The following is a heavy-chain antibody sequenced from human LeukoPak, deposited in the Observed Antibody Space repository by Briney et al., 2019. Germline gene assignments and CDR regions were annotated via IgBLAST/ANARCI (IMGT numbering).Heavy chain of an antibody. CDR1: GGSISSGGYY. CDR3: TRGLHTSLPFH. V-gene: IGHV4-31*03. J-gene: IGHJ4*02. D-gene: IGHD2/OR15-2a*01. CDR2: IYYSGST. Sequence: SQTLSLTCTVSGGSISSGGYYWSWIRQHPGKGLEWIGYIYYSGSTYYNPSLKSRVTISVDTSKNQFSLSLSSVTAADTAVYYCTRGLHTSLPFHWGQGIRVTVSA.